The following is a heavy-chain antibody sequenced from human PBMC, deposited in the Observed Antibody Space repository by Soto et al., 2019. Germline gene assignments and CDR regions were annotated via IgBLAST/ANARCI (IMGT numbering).Heavy chain of an antibody. CDR3: ARGRSGSYPFDY. D-gene: IGHD1-26*01. CDR1: GASISGYY. V-gene: IGHV4-59*01. Sequence: SETLSLTCTVSGASISGYYWSWIRQPPGKGLEWIGYIYYSGSTNYSPSLRSRVTISLDTSKNQFSLKLTSVTAADTAVYFCARGRSGSYPFDYWCLGTLVTVSS. J-gene: IGHJ4*02. CDR2: IYYSGST.